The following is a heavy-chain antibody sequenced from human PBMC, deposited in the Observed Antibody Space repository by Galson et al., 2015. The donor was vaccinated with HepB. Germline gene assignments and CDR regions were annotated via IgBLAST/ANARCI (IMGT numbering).Heavy chain of an antibody. D-gene: IGHD3-3*01. CDR3: VKDSHYDFWQGSLFEL. J-gene: IGHJ4*02. V-gene: IGHV3-23*01. Sequence: SLRLSCAASGFAFGSHTMIWVRQAPGRGLECVSAISGHAEKIYYAESLKGRFTIPRDSSKSTVYLQISGLRVDDTAVYYCVKDSHYDFWQGSLFELWGQGTPVTVAS. CDR1: GFAFGSHT. CDR2: ISGHAEKI.